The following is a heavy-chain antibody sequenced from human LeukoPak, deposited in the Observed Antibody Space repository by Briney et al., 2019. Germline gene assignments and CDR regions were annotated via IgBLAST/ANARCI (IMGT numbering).Heavy chain of an antibody. CDR3: ARGRAQRAITMVRGVMRWFDP. V-gene: IGHV4-34*01. CDR2: INHSGST. D-gene: IGHD3-10*01. CDR1: GGSFSGYY. Sequence: SETLSLTCAVYGGSFSGYYWSWIRQPPGKGLEWIGEINHSGSTNYNPSLKSRVTISVDTSKNQFSLKLSSVTAADTAVYYCARGRAQRAITMVRGVMRWFDPWGQGTLVTVSS. J-gene: IGHJ5*02.